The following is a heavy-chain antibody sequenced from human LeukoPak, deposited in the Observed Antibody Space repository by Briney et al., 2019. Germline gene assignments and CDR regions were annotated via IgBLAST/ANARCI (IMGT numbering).Heavy chain of an antibody. CDR2: IRYDGSNK. CDR1: GFTFSSYG. V-gene: IGHV3-30*02. CDR3: AKIYDFWSGYYPYYYYYMDV. Sequence: PGRSLRLSCAASGFTFSSYGMHWVRQAPGKGLEWVAFIRYDGSNKYYADSVKGRFTISRDNSKNTLYLQMNSLRAEDTAVYYCAKIYDFWSGYYPYYYYYMDVWGKGTTVTVSS. D-gene: IGHD3-3*01. J-gene: IGHJ6*03.